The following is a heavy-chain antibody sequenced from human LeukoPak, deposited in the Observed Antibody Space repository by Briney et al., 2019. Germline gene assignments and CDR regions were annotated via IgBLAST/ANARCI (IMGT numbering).Heavy chain of an antibody. Sequence: PSETLSLTCTVSGGSISSTFYYWGWIRQPPGKGLEWIGSINYSGSTYYNPSLKSRVTISVDKSKNQFSLKLSSVTAADTAVYYCARTVAGTSFDYWGQGTLVTVSS. D-gene: IGHD6-19*01. V-gene: IGHV4-39*07. CDR3: ARTVAGTSFDY. CDR1: GGSISSTFYY. CDR2: INYSGST. J-gene: IGHJ4*02.